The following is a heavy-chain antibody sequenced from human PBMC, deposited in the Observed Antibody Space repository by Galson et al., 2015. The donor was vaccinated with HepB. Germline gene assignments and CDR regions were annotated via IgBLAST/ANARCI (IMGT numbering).Heavy chain of an antibody. CDR3: ARTSRRYSSGWPFDY. J-gene: IGHJ4*02. CDR1: GFSLSNARMG. V-gene: IGHV2-26*01. CDR2: IFSNDEK. D-gene: IGHD6-19*01. Sequence: PALVKPTQTLTLTCTVSGFSLSNARMGVSWIRPPPGKALEWLAHIFSNDEKSYSTSLKSRLTISKDTSKSQVVLTMTNMDPVDTATYYCARTSRRYSSGWPFDYWGQGTLVTVSS.